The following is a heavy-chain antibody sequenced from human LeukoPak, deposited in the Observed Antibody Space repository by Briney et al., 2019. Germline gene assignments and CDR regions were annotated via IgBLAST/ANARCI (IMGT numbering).Heavy chain of an antibody. D-gene: IGHD6-19*01. V-gene: IGHV4-34*01. J-gene: IGHJ6*03. CDR1: GGSFSGYY. Sequence: SETLSLTRAVYGGSFSGYYWSWIRQPPGKGLEWIGEINHSGSTNYNPSLKSRVTISVDTSKNQFSLKLSSVTAADTAVYYCARIIAVAPDYYYYYMDVWGKGTTVTVSS. CDR3: ARIIAVAPDYYYYYMDV. CDR2: INHSGST.